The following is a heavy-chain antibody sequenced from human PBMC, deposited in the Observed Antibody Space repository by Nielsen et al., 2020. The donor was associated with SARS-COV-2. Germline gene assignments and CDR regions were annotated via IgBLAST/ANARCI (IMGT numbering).Heavy chain of an antibody. CDR3: ARGSKGPVYDFWSGYFYFDY. Sequence: ASVKVSCKASGYTFTSYDINWVRQAPGQGLEWMGWMNPNSGNTGYAQKFQGRVTMTRNTSISTAYMELSSLRSEDMAVYYCARGSKGPVYDFWSGYFYFDYWGQGTLVTVSS. CDR2: MNPNSGNT. CDR1: GYTFTSYD. D-gene: IGHD3-3*01. V-gene: IGHV1-8*01. J-gene: IGHJ4*02.